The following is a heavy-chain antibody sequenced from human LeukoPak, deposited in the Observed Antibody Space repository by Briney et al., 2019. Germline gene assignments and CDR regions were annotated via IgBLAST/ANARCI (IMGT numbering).Heavy chain of an antibody. V-gene: IGHV4-59*08. CDR2: IYYSGST. D-gene: IGHD5-18*01. J-gene: IGHJ4*02. CDR3: ARQGIQLWLPFDY. Sequence: SETLSLTCTVSGGSISSYYWSWIRQPPGKGLEWIGYIYYSGSTDYNPSLKSRLTISVDTSKNQFSLKLSSVTAADTAVYYCARQGIQLWLPFDYWGQGTLVTVSS. CDR1: GGSISSYY.